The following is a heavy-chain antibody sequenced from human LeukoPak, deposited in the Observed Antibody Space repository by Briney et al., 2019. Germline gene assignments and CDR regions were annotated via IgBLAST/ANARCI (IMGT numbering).Heavy chain of an antibody. CDR1: GGSISSYY. Sequence: PSETLSLTCTVSGGSISSYYWSWIRQPPGKGLEWIGYIYYSGSTNYNPSLKSRVTMLADTSKNQFSLKLSSVTAADTAVYYCARVPRSYYYYYYMDVWGKGTTVTVSS. V-gene: IGHV4-59*01. J-gene: IGHJ6*03. CDR3: ARVPRSYYYYYYMDV. CDR2: IYYSGST.